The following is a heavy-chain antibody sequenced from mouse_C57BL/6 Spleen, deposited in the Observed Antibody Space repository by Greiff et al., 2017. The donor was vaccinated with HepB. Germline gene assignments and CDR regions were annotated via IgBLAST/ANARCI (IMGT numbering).Heavy chain of an antibody. CDR2: INPSTGGT. D-gene: IGHD2-4*01. Sequence: VQLQQSGPELVKPGASVKISCKASGYSFTGYYMNWVKQSPEKSLEWIGEINPSTGGTTYNQKFKAKATLTVDKSSSTAYMQLKSLTSEDSAVYYCARGSDYDGLAYWGQGTLVTVSA. CDR1: GYSFTGYY. J-gene: IGHJ3*01. CDR3: ARGSDYDGLAY. V-gene: IGHV1-42*01.